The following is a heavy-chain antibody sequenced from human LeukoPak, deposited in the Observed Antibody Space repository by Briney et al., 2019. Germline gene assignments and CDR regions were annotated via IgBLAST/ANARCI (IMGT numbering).Heavy chain of an antibody. J-gene: IGHJ4*02. CDR1: GFTFSSYE. Sequence: GGSLRLSCAASGFTFSSYEMNWVRQAPGKGLEWVSYISSSGSTIYYADSVKGRFTISRDNAKNSLYLQMSSLRAEDTAVYYCARDFYDSSGYFDYWGQGTLVTVSS. V-gene: IGHV3-48*03. CDR2: ISSSGSTI. CDR3: ARDFYDSSGYFDY. D-gene: IGHD3-22*01.